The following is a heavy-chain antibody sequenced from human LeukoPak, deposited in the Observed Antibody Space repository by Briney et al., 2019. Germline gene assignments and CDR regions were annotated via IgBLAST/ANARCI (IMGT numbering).Heavy chain of an antibody. D-gene: IGHD3-3*02. CDR3: ARQYRISDLGGGPDY. CDR2: ISRSSSYI. J-gene: IGHJ4*02. CDR1: GFPFTCYR. V-gene: IGHV3-21*01. Sequence: GGSLRLPCAACGFPFTCYRMVWLRQATEEARVEVSYISRSSSYISYADSVKGRFSVSRDNAKNSLYLQMNSLRAEDTDVYYCARQYRISDLGGGPDYWGQGTLVTVSS.